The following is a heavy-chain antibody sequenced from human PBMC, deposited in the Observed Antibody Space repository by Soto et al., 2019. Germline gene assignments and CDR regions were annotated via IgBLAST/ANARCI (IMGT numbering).Heavy chain of an antibody. D-gene: IGHD3-22*01. CDR2: IKSKTDGGTT. CDR1: GFTFSNAW. Sequence: GGSLRLSCAASGFTFSNAWMNWVRQAPGKGLEWVGRIKSKTDGGTTDYAAPVKGRFTISSDDSKNTLYLQMNSLKTEDTAVYYCTRRGVITYAFDIWGQGTMVTVSS. J-gene: IGHJ3*02. CDR3: TRRGVITYAFDI. V-gene: IGHV3-15*07.